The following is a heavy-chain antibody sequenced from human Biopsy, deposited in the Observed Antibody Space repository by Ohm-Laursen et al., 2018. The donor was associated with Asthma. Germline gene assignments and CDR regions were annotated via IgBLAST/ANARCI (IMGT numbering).Heavy chain of an antibody. V-gene: IGHV3-9*01. J-gene: IGHJ4*02. CDR2: ISWNSGSI. Sequence: SLRLSCAASGFTFDDYAMHWVRQAPGKGLEWVSGISWNSGSIGYADSVKGRFTISRDNAKNSLYLQMNSLRAEDTALYYCAKGEWELLEANFNYWGQGNPGHRLL. CDR3: AKGEWELLEANFNY. CDR1: GFTFDDYA. D-gene: IGHD1-26*01.